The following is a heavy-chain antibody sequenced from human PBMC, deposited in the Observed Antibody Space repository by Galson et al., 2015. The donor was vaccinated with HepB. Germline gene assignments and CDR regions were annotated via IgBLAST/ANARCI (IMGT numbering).Heavy chain of an antibody. D-gene: IGHD6-19*01. CDR3: ARRRLYSSAPDH. CDR2: IYPGNSDT. CDR1: RYNFTNYW. Sequence: QSGAEVKKPGESLKISCMGSRYNFTNYWIAWVRQVPGKGLELMGIIYPGNSDTRISPSFRGQVTISADKSITTAYLQWSSLKASDPAMYYCARRRLYSSAPDHWGQGTLVTVSS. V-gene: IGHV5-51*03. J-gene: IGHJ4*02.